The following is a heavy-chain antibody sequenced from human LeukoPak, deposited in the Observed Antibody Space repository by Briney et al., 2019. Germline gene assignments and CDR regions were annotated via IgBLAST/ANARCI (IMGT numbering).Heavy chain of an antibody. J-gene: IGHJ6*03. Sequence: SVRVSCKASGGTFSNYAISWVRQAPGQGLERMGGIIPIFGTSNYAQKLQGRVTITTDESTSTAYMELSSLRSEDTAVYYCASTVFGPIRGYYYYYYMDLWGKGTTVTVSS. CDR3: ASTVFGPIRGYYYYYYMDL. V-gene: IGHV1-69*05. CDR1: GGTFSNYA. CDR2: IIPIFGTS. D-gene: IGHD3-9*01.